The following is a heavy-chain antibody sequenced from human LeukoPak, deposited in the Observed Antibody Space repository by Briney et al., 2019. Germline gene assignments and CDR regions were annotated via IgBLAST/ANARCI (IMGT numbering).Heavy chain of an antibody. D-gene: IGHD6-13*01. V-gene: IGHV3-74*01. J-gene: IGHJ4*02. Sequence: GGSLRLSCAASGFTFSSYWMPWVRQVPGKGLEWVSRISSDGSSTIYADSVKGRFTISRDNAKNTLYLQMNSLRAEDTAVFYCARSHASYSSSWYFSYYFDYWGQGTLVTVAS. CDR1: GFTFSSYW. CDR2: ISSDGSST. CDR3: ARSHASYSSSWYFSYYFDY.